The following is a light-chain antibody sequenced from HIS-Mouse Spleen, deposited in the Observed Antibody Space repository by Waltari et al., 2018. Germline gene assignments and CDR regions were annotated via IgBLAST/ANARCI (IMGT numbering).Light chain of an antibody. V-gene: IGLV1-47*01. Sequence: QSVLTQPPSASGTPGQTVTISCSGSSSNIGSNYVYWYQQLPGTAPKLLIYRNNRRPSGVPDLFSGSKSGTSASLAISGLRAEDEADYYCCSYAGSYTLVFGGGTKLTVL. CDR3: CSYAGSYTLV. CDR1: SSNIGSNY. CDR2: RNN. J-gene: IGLJ2*01.